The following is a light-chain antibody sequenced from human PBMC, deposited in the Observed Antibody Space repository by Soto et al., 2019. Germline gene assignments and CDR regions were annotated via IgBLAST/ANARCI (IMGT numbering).Light chain of an antibody. CDR2: DAY. V-gene: IGKV3-11*01. CDR1: QSFRGL. J-gene: IGKJ5*01. CDR3: QQRHMWPIT. Sequence: VLTQSPVTLSLSPGERATLSCRASQSFRGLLAWYQQKPGQAPRLLIYDAYNRATGIPPRFSGSGSGTDFTLTICSLEPEDSAVYYCQQRHMWPITLGQGTRLEIK.